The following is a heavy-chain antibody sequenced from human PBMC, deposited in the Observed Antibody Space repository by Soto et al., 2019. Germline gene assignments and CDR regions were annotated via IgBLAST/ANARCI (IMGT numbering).Heavy chain of an antibody. CDR3: AKDEGYYYDSSDNFGMDV. D-gene: IGHD3-22*01. CDR2: ISGSGGST. V-gene: IGHV3-23*01. J-gene: IGHJ6*02. Sequence: PGGSLRLSCAASGGPFSSYAMSWVRQAPGKGLEWVSAISGSGGSTYYADSVKGRFTISRDNSKNTLYLQMNSLRAEDTAVYYYAKDEGYYYDSSDNFGMDVWGQGTTVTVSS. CDR1: GGPFSSYA.